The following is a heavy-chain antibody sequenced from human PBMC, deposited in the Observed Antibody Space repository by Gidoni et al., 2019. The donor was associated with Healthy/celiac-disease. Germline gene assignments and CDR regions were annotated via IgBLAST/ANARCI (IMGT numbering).Heavy chain of an antibody. CDR3: AKDYHGLFDP. J-gene: IGHJ5*02. Sequence: VQLVESGGGVVQPGRSLRLSCAASGFTFSSYGMHWVRQAPGKGLEWVAVISYDGSNKYYADSVKGRFTISRDNSKNTLYLQMNSLRAEDTAVYYCAKDYHGLFDPWGQGTLVTVSS. CDR1: GFTFSSYG. CDR2: ISYDGSNK. V-gene: IGHV3-30*18. D-gene: IGHD2-2*01.